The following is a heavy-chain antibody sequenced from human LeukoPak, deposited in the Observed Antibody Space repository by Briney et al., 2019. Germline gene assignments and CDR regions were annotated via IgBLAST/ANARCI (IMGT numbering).Heavy chain of an antibody. J-gene: IGHJ4*02. CDR1: GFTFSSYE. Sequence: GGSLRLSCAASGFTFSSYEMNWVRQAPGKGLEWVSCISSSGSTIYYADSVKGRFTISRDNAKNSLYLQMNSLRAEDTAVYYCARSSGWAMDYWGQGTLVTVSS. D-gene: IGHD6-19*01. V-gene: IGHV3-48*03. CDR3: ARSSGWAMDY. CDR2: ISSSGSTI.